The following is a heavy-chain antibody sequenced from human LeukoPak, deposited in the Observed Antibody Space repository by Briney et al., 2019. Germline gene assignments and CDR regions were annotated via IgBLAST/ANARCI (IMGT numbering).Heavy chain of an antibody. Sequence: GGSLSLSCAASGFTFSDYWMHWVRQVPGKGLVWVSRINSDGSTTDYADSVKGRFTISRDNAKNTLFLQMNSLRAEDTAVYYCARDNSLPDYWGLGTPVTVSS. CDR2: INSDGSTT. V-gene: IGHV3-74*01. CDR3: ARDNSLPDY. J-gene: IGHJ4*02. CDR1: GFTFSDYW. D-gene: IGHD3-16*01.